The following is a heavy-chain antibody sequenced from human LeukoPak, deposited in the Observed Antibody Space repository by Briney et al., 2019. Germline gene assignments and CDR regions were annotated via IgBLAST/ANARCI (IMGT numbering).Heavy chain of an antibody. D-gene: IGHD4-23*01. CDR1: GFTFGDYD. J-gene: IGHJ4*02. V-gene: IGHV3-49*03. CDR3: TRVDYGGAPRRNY. Sequence: GGSLRLSCTASGFTFGDYDLSWFRQAPGKGLEWVSFIRSKAYGGTTQYAASVKGRFNISRDDSKSIAYLQINSLKIEDTTVYYCTRVDYGGAPRRNYWGQGTLVTVSS. CDR2: IRSKAYGGTT.